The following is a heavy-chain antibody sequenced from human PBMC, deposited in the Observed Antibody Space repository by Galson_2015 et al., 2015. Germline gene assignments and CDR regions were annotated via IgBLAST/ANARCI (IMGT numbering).Heavy chain of an antibody. V-gene: IGHV3-33*01. CDR2: IWYDGSNK. CDR3: ARGMVVTAIGIDY. D-gene: IGHD2-21*02. J-gene: IGHJ4*02. CDR1: GFTFSSYG. Sequence: SLRLSCAASGFTFSSYGMHWVRQAPGKGLEWVAVIWYDGSNKYYADSVKGRFTISRDNSKNTLYLQMNSLRAEDTAVYYCARGMVVTAIGIDYWGQGTLVTVSS.